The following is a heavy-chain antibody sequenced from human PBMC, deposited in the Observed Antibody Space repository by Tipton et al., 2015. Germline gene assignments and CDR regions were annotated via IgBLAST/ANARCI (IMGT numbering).Heavy chain of an antibody. Sequence: GLVKPSETLSLICTVSGGSINAAPVYWAWIRQSPGKGLEWIGSVFHTGSTYYNPSLKSRVTLSVDTSKNQFSLKLSSVTAADTAVYYCARGVKRDSYGKGGWFDPWGQGNLVTVSS. CDR3: ARGVKRDSYGKGGWFDP. V-gene: IGHV4-39*01. J-gene: IGHJ5*02. D-gene: IGHD5-18*01. CDR1: GGSINAAPVY. CDR2: VFHTGST.